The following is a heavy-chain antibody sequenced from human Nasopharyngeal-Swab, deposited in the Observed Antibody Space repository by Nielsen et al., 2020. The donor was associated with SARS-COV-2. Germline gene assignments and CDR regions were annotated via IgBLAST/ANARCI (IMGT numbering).Heavy chain of an antibody. J-gene: IGHJ4*02. Sequence: GGSLRLSCKGSGSRFTSYWIGWVRQLPGKGLEWMGIIYPGDSDTRYSPSFQGQVTISADKSISTAYLQWSSLKASDTAMYYCARTAYSGYRFDYWGQGTLVTVSS. V-gene: IGHV5-51*01. CDR2: IYPGDSDT. D-gene: IGHD5-12*01. CDR3: ARTAYSGYRFDY. CDR1: GSRFTSYW.